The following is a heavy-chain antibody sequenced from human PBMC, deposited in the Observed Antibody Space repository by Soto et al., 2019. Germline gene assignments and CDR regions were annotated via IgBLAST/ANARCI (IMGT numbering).Heavy chain of an antibody. V-gene: IGHV4-31*03. CDR2: IYYSGST. Sequence: SETLSLTCTVSGGSISSGGYYWSWIRQHPGKGLEWIGYIYYSGSTYYNPSLKSRVTISVDTSKNQFSLKLSSVTAADTAVYYCASEYYYDSSPLWYFDYWGQGTPVTVSS. J-gene: IGHJ4*02. CDR1: GGSISSGGYY. D-gene: IGHD3-22*01. CDR3: ASEYYYDSSPLWYFDY.